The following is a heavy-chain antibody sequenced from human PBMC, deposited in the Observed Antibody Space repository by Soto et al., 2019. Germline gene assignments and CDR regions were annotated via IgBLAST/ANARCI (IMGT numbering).Heavy chain of an antibody. CDR1: GYTFTTYG. CDR2: INAGNGNT. CDR3: ARGNTGQQLVRLGYSQH. D-gene: IGHD6-13*01. V-gene: IGHV1-3*01. Sequence: ASVKVSCKASGYTFTTYGISWVRQAPGQRLEWMGWINAGNGNTKYSQKFQGRVTITRDTSASTAYMELSSLRSEDTAVYYCARGNTGQQLVRLGYSQHWGQGTLVTVSS. J-gene: IGHJ1*01.